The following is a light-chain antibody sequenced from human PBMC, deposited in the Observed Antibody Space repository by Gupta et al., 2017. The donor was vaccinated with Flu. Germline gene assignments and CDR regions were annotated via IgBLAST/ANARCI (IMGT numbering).Light chain of an antibody. Sequence: QSALTQPASVSGSPGQSITISCTGTSSDVGGYDYVSWYQQHPGKVPKLMIYEVTNRPSGVSHRFSGSKSGTTASLTISGLQAEDEANYYCSSYTSTTAYVFGTGTKVTVL. J-gene: IGLJ1*01. CDR3: SSYTSTTAYV. CDR2: EVT. V-gene: IGLV2-14*01. CDR1: SSDVGGYDY.